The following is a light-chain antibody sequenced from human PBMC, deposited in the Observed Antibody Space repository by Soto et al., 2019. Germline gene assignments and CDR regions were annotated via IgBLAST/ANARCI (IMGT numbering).Light chain of an antibody. CDR3: HQFGSSPQT. CDR2: GPS. J-gene: IGKJ1*01. Sequence: EIVLTQSPGTLPLSPGERATLSCRASQNVNSNHIAWYQQKPGQAPRLLIYGPSSRATGIPERFSGSGSGTDFTLTISRLEPEDFAVYFCHQFGSSPQTFGHGTKVDIK. CDR1: QNVNSNH. V-gene: IGKV3-20*01.